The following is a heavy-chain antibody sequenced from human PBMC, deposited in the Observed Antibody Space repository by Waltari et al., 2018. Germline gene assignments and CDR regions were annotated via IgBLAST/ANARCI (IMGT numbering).Heavy chain of an antibody. D-gene: IGHD6-13*01. J-gene: IGHJ4*02. Sequence: QVQLVESGGGVVQPGRSLRLSCAASGFTFSSYAMHWVRQGPGKGRECGAVISYDGSNKAHDDSVKGRFTISSDNAKNTLYLQRNSLRAEDTAVYYCARDAPSGSSWLYWGQGTLVTVSS. CDR1: GFTFSSYA. CDR3: ARDAPSGSSWLY. V-gene: IGHV3-30*01. CDR2: ISYDGSNK.